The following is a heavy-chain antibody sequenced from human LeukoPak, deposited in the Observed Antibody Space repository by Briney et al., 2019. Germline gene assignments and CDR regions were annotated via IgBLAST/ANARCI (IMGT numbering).Heavy chain of an antibody. CDR3: ARVPAVKKAFDI. J-gene: IGHJ3*02. CDR2: ISLNGGKK. D-gene: IGHD2-15*01. V-gene: IGHV3-30*03. CDR1: GYTFSSYG. Sequence: GGSLRLSCAASGYTFSSYGMHWVRQAPGKGLEWVAVISLNGGKKYFADSVKGRFTISRDNSKNTLYLQMNSLRAEDTAVYYCARVPAVKKAFDIWGQGTMVTVSS.